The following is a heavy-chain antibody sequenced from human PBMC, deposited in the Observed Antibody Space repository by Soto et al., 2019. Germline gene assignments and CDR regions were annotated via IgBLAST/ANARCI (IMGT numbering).Heavy chain of an antibody. CDR3: AKDGRGYYYFDY. CDR1: GFTFSSYA. D-gene: IGHD1-26*01. Sequence: EVQLLESGGGLVQPGGSLRLSCAASGFTFSSYAMSWVRQARGKGLEWVSAISGSGGSTYYADSVKGRFTISRDNSKNTLYLQMNSLRAEDTAVYYCAKDGRGYYYFDYWGQGTLVTVSS. J-gene: IGHJ4*02. CDR2: ISGSGGST. V-gene: IGHV3-23*01.